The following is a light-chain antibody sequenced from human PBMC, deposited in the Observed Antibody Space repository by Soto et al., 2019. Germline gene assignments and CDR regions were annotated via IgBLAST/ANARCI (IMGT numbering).Light chain of an antibody. CDR3: SSYRRRSTYV. J-gene: IGLJ1*01. CDR1: SSDVGGYNY. CDR2: DVT. V-gene: IGLV2-14*03. Sequence: LTQPASVSGSPGQSMTVSCTGTSSDVGGYNYVSWYQQHPGKAPRLMIYDVTNRPSGVSDRFSGSKSGNTASLTISGLQAEDEADYYCSSYRRRSTYVFGTGTKVTVL.